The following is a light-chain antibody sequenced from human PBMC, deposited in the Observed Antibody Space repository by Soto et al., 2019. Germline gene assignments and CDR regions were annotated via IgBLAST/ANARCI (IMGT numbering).Light chain of an antibody. CDR1: SSDIGSYDL. J-gene: IGLJ1*01. CDR3: CSFADFTYV. Sequence: QSALTQPASVSGSPGQSITISCTGTSSDIGSYDLVSWCQQHPGTAPKLIIYEVTKRPSGVSTRLSGSKSGNTASLTISGLQAVDEADYYCCSFADFTYVFGTGTQLTVL. CDR2: EVT. V-gene: IGLV2-23*02.